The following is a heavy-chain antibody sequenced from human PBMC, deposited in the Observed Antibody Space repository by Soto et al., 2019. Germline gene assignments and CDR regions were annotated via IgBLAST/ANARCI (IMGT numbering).Heavy chain of an antibody. D-gene: IGHD6-13*01. CDR2: ISAYNGNT. CDR1: GYTLTSYG. CDR3: AKDIGAAGVFDY. Sequence: VKVSCKASGYTLTSYGISWVRQAPGQGLEWMGWISAYNGNTNYAQKLQGRVTMTTDTSTSTAYMELRSLRVEDTAVYYCAKDIGAAGVFDYWGQGILVTVSS. V-gene: IGHV1-18*01. J-gene: IGHJ4*02.